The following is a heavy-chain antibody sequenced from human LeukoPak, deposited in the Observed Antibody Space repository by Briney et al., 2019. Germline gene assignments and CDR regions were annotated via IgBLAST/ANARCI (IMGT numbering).Heavy chain of an antibody. D-gene: IGHD2-2*01. CDR3: XXXXXIVVVPAAISFDY. V-gene: IGHV3-23*01. CDR2: ISGSGGST. CDR1: GFTFSSYA. Sequence: GGSLRLSCAASGFTFSSYAMSWVRQAPGKGLEWVSAISGSGGSTYYADSVKGRFTISRDNSKNTLYLQMNSLRAEDTAVYYXXXXXXIVVVPAAISFDYWGQGTLVTVSS. J-gene: IGHJ4*02.